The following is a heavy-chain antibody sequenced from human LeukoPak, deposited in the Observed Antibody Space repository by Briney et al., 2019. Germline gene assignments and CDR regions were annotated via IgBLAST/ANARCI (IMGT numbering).Heavy chain of an antibody. Sequence: GGSLRLSCAASGFSFSTYTMHWVRQAPGKGLEHVSAISSNGGNTYYAKSVKGRFTISRDNSKNTLYLQMGSLRPEDMAVYYCARHFSGVSYGAFDTWGQGTMVTVSS. CDR1: GFSFSTYT. CDR2: ISSNGGNT. CDR3: ARHFSGVSYGAFDT. V-gene: IGHV3-64*01. J-gene: IGHJ3*02. D-gene: IGHD1-26*01.